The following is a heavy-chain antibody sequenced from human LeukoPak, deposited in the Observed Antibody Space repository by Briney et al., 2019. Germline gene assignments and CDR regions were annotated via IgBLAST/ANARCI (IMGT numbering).Heavy chain of an antibody. Sequence: SVKVSXKASGGTFSSYAISWVRQAPGQGLEWMGGIIPIFGTANYAQKFQGRVTITADESTSTAYMELSSLRSEDTAVYYCARSEAAAGLFDYWGQGTLVTVSS. CDR3: ARSEAAAGLFDY. D-gene: IGHD6-13*01. J-gene: IGHJ4*02. V-gene: IGHV1-69*13. CDR1: GGTFSSYA. CDR2: IIPIFGTA.